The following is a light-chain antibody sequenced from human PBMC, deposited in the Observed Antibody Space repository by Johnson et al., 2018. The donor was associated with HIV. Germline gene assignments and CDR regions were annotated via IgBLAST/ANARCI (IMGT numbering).Light chain of an antibody. V-gene: IGLV1-51*01. Sequence: SVLSQPPSVSAAPGQKVTISCSGSSSNIGNNYVSWYQQLPGTAPKLLIYDNNKRPSGIPDRFSGSKSGTSATLGITGLQTGDEADYYFGTWDSSLSAAVFGTGTKVTVV. J-gene: IGLJ1*01. CDR3: GTWDSSLSAAV. CDR1: SSNIGNNY. CDR2: DNN.